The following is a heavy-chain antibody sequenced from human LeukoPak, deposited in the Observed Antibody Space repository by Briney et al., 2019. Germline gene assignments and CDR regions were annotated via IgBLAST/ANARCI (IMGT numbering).Heavy chain of an antibody. Sequence: SETLSLTCTVSGGSISSYYWSWIRQPPGKGLEWIGYIYYGGSTNYNPSLKSRVTISVDTSKNQFSLKLSSVTAADTAVYYCARRLRDRFDYWGQGTLVTVSS. CDR2: IYYGGST. V-gene: IGHV4-59*08. CDR1: GGSISSYY. D-gene: IGHD2-15*01. J-gene: IGHJ4*02. CDR3: ARRLRDRFDY.